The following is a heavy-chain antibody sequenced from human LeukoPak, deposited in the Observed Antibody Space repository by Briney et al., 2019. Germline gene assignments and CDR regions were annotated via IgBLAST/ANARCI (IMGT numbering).Heavy chain of an antibody. J-gene: IGHJ3*02. V-gene: IGHV5-51*01. CDR3: ARTDYYDGSGYYYWSDAFDI. D-gene: IGHD3-22*01. Sequence: GESLKISCKGSGYSFTSYWIGWVRQMPGKGLEWMGIIYPGDSDTRYSPSFQGQVTISADKSISTAYLQWSSLKASDTAMYYCARTDYYDGSGYYYWSDAFDIWGQGTMVTVSS. CDR2: IYPGDSDT. CDR1: GYSFTSYW.